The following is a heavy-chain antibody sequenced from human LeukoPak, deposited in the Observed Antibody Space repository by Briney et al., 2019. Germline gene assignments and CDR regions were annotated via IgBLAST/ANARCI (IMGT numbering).Heavy chain of an antibody. J-gene: IGHJ4*02. CDR1: GYTFTSFG. Sequence: ASVKVSCKVSGYTFTSFGISWVRQAPGQGLEWMGWISVYNTYYSQKLQGRVTVTADTSTSTAYMELRSLRSDDTAVYYCARDLGGSYCFDCWGQGTLVTVSS. CDR3: ARDLGGSYCFDC. D-gene: IGHD1-26*01. V-gene: IGHV1-18*01. CDR2: ISVYNT.